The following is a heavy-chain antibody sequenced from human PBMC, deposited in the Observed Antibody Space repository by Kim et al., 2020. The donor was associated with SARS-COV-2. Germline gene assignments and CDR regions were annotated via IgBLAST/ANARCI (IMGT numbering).Heavy chain of an antibody. CDR1: GGSISSYY. CDR3: AREGGDFSAYGYYYFDD. D-gene: IGHD4-17*01. CDR2: IYYSGRA. J-gene: IGHJ4*01. Sequence: SETLSLTCTVSGGSISSYYWSWIRQPPGKGLEWIGYIYYSGRANYNPSLKSRVTISVDTSKNQFSLKLSSVTAADTAVYYCAREGGDFSAYGYYYFDDRG. V-gene: IGHV4-59*01.